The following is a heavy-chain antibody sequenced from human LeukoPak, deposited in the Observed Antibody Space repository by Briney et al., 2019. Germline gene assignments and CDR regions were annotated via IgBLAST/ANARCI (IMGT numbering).Heavy chain of an antibody. CDR3: ATVHPFGWYIDY. D-gene: IGHD6-19*01. V-gene: IGHV1-24*01. CDR2: FDPEDGET. Sequence: ASVKVSCKASGYTFTGYYMHWVRQAPGQGLEWMGGFDPEDGETIYAQKFQGRVTMTEDTSTDTAYMELSSLRSEDTAVYYCATVHPFGWYIDYWGQGTLVTVSS. CDR1: GYTFTGYY. J-gene: IGHJ4*02.